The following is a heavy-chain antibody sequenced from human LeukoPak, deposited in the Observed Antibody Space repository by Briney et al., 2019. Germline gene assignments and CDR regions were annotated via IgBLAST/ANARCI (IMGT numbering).Heavy chain of an antibody. J-gene: IGHJ4*02. V-gene: IGHV1-2*02. Sequence: ASVKVSCKASGYTFTGYYMHWVRQAPGQGLEWMGWINPNSGGTNYAQKFQGRVTMTRDTSISTAYMELRSLRSDDTAVYYCARDVGTMVRGVFDYWGQGTLVTVSS. CDR1: GYTFTGYY. CDR2: INPNSGGT. D-gene: IGHD3-10*01. CDR3: ARDVGTMVRGVFDY.